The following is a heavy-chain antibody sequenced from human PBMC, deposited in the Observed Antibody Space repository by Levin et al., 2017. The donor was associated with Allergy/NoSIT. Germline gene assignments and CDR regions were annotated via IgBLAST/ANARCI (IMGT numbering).Heavy chain of an antibody. D-gene: IGHD4-23*01. CDR3: ARGFLRWPYDY. Sequence: SLKISCAASGFTFDDYAMHWVRQAPGKGLEWVSGITWNSGSIGYADSVKGRFTISRDNAKNSLYLQMNSLRAEDTAVYYCARGFLRWPYDYWGQGTLVTVSS. J-gene: IGHJ4*02. CDR2: ITWNSGSI. CDR1: GFTFDDYA. V-gene: IGHV3-9*01.